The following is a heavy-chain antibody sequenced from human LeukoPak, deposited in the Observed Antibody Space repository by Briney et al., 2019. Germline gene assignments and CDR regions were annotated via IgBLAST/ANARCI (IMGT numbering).Heavy chain of an antibody. J-gene: IGHJ4*02. CDR2: IYNSETT. CDR1: GGSISSGGYY. CDR3: ARMNPGSSFDY. D-gene: IGHD3-10*01. V-gene: IGHV4-31*03. Sequence: SQTLSLTCTVSGGSISSGGYYWSWIRQHPEKGLEWVGYIYNSETTYYNPSPKSRVTISVDTSKNQFSLKLSSVTATDTAVYYCARMNPGSSFDYWGQGTLVSVSS.